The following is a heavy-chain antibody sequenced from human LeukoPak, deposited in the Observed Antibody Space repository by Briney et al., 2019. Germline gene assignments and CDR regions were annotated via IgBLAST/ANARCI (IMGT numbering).Heavy chain of an antibody. J-gene: IGHJ4*02. CDR3: ARGDLLGDTAMASDY. Sequence: PSETLSLTCSVSGGSSSSSSYYWSWIRQPPGKGLEWIGEINHSGSTNYNPSLKSRVTISVDTSKNQFSLKLSSVTAADTAVYYCARGDLLGDTAMASDYWGQGTLVTVSS. D-gene: IGHD5-18*01. CDR2: INHSGST. CDR1: GGSSSSSSYY. V-gene: IGHV4-39*07.